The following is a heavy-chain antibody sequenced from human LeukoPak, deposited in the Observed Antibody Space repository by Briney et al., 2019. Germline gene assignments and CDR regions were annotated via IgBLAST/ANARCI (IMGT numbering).Heavy chain of an antibody. V-gene: IGHV3-33*04. D-gene: IGHD2-8*01. CDR2: IYYDGSKK. Sequence: GTSLRLSCAASGFTFSYYGFHWVRQTPGKGLEWVAVIYYDGSKKYYTDSVKGRFTISRDNYKKTLFLQMNSLRAEDTALYYCARDLGSTNYYFDYWGQGTLVTVSS. CDR1: GFTFSYYG. J-gene: IGHJ4*02. CDR3: ARDLGSTNYYFDY.